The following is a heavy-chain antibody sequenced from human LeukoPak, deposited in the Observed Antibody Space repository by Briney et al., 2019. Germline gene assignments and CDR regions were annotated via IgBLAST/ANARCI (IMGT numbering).Heavy chain of an antibody. Sequence: GGSLRLSCAASGFTFSSYSMNCVRQAPGKGLEWVAVISFDGSNKYYADSVKGRFAISRDNAKNTLYLQMNSLRPEDTAVYYFAREPRIIGVDYYFDYWGQGTLVTVSS. V-gene: IGHV3-30*03. D-gene: IGHD3-3*02. CDR2: ISFDGSNK. J-gene: IGHJ4*02. CDR1: GFTFSSYS. CDR3: AREPRIIGVDYYFDY.